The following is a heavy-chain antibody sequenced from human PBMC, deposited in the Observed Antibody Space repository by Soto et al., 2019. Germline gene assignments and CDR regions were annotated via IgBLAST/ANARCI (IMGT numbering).Heavy chain of an antibody. CDR3: RRLSSGYYYDIDY. CDR2: IKSKTDGGTT. CDR1: GFTFSNAW. Sequence: EVQLVESGGGLVKPGGSLRLSCAASGFTFSNAWMTWVRQAPGKGLEWVGRIKSKTDGGTTDYAAPVKGRFTISRDDSKDTLYLQMNSLQTEDTAVYYCRRLSSGYYYDIDYWGQGTLVTVSS. J-gene: IGHJ4*02. V-gene: IGHV3-15*07. D-gene: IGHD3-22*01.